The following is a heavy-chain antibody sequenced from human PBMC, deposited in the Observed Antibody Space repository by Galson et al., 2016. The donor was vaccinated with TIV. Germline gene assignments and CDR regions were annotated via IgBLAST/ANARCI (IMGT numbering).Heavy chain of an antibody. J-gene: IGHJ1*01. Sequence: SVKVSCKVSGNSLNELVIHWVRQAPGKGLEWMGGFDPEVSKTVYAQMLQGRVTMTRDTSTNTAYMELRSLRSDDTAVYFCAKDPSTDRITVFGVLINAPQYFQHWGQGTLVTVSS. CDR3: AKDPSTDRITVFGVLINAPQYFQH. V-gene: IGHV1-24*01. D-gene: IGHD3-3*01. CDR2: FDPEVSKT. CDR1: GNSLNELV.